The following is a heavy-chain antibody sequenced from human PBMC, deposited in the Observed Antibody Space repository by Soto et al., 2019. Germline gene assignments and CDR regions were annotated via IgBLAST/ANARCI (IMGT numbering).Heavy chain of an antibody. V-gene: IGHV3-33*01. Sequence: PGGSLRLSCAASGFTFSRYGMHWVRQAPGKGLEWVAVIWYDGSNKYYADSVKGRFTISRDNSKNTLYLQMNSLRAEDTAVYYCAREGPVMLTSSNYYYYGMDVWGQGTTVTVS. CDR2: IWYDGSNK. J-gene: IGHJ6*02. CDR3: AREGPVMLTSSNYYYYGMDV. CDR1: GFTFSRYG. D-gene: IGHD2-2*01.